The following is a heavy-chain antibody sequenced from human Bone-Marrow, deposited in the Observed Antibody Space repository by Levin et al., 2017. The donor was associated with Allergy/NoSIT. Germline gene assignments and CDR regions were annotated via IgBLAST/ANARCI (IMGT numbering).Heavy chain of an antibody. Sequence: GGSLRLSCTASGFTFINYNMHWVRQTPGKGLEWLSYISQNGNDKFYADSLQGRFTVSRDNSKSTVYLQLNSVRPEDTATYYCARDLMWLVDYWGQGTLVTVSS. CDR2: ISQNGNDK. CDR1: GFTFINYN. J-gene: IGHJ4*02. V-gene: IGHV3-30-3*01. CDR3: ARDLMWLVDY. D-gene: IGHD6-19*01.